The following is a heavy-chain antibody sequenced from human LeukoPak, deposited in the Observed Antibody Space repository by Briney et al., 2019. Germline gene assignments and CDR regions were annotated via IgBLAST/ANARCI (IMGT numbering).Heavy chain of an antibody. CDR2: IIPIFGTA. D-gene: IGHD3-22*01. CDR1: GGTFSSYA. Sequence: SVKVSCKASGGTFSSYAISWVRQAPGRGLEWMGGIIPIFGTANYAQKFQGRVTITADESTSTAYMELSSLRSEDTAVYYCATDAAYDSSGYYAHWGQGTLVTVSS. V-gene: IGHV1-69*13. J-gene: IGHJ4*02. CDR3: ATDAAYDSSGYYAH.